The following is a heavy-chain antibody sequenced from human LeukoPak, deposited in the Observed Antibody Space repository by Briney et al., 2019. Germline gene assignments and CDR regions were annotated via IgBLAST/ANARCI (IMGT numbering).Heavy chain of an antibody. CDR2: INGDGSDI. CDR3: VRPRGMGRYCSGGSCNLDY. J-gene: IGHJ4*02. CDR1: GFTLSSFW. D-gene: IGHD2-15*01. Sequence: GGSLRLSCAASGFTLSSFWMHWVRQTPGRGLVWVSRINGDGSDIGYADSVKGRFTISRDNAKNTAYLQMNSLRAEDTAVYYCVRPRGMGRYCSGGSCNLDYWGQGTLVTVSS. V-gene: IGHV3-74*01.